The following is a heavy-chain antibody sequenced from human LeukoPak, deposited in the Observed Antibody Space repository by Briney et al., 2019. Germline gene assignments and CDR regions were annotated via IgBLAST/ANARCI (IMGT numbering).Heavy chain of an antibody. J-gene: IGHJ3*02. CDR1: GGSISSYY. V-gene: IGHV4-59*08. CDR3: ARVRFLEWLSYPAFDI. D-gene: IGHD3-3*01. CDR2: IYYSGST. Sequence: PSETLSLTCTVSGGSISSYYRSWIRQPPGKGLEWIGYIYYSGSTNYNPSLKSRVTISVDTSKNQFSLKLSSVTAADTAVYYCARVRFLEWLSYPAFDIWGQGTMVTVSS.